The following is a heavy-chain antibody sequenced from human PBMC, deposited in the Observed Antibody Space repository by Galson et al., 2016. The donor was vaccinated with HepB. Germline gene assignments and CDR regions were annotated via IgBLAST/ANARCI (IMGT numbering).Heavy chain of an antibody. J-gene: IGHJ3*02. V-gene: IGHV1-58*01. Sequence: SVKVSCKASGFTFSSSAVQWVRQTRGQRLEWIGWMGVGSGDTNSAQKFQERVTITRDMSTSTAYMELRSLRSEDTAGYYCAADRYCGGNCYSSYAFDIWGQAIMVTVSA. D-gene: IGHD2-21*01. CDR1: GFTFSSSA. CDR3: AADRYCGGNCYSSYAFDI. CDR2: MGVGSGDT.